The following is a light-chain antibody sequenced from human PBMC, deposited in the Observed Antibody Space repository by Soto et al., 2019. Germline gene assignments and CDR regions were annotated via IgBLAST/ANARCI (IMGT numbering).Light chain of an antibody. Sequence: DSQMTQSPSTLSASGGEGVTITCRASQSISSWLAWYQQKPGKAPKLLIYDASSLESGVPSRLSGSGSGTEFTLTISSLQPDDFATYYCQQYNSYSPWTFGPGTKVDIK. V-gene: IGKV1-5*01. CDR2: DAS. J-gene: IGKJ1*01. CDR1: QSISSW. CDR3: QQYNSYSPWT.